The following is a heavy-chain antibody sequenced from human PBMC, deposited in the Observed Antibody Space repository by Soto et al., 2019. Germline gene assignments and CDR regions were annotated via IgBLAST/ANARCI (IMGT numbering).Heavy chain of an antibody. CDR3: ERANPRIYSSGWYGEYYYGMDV. J-gene: IGHJ6*02. CDR1: GYTFTSYG. CDR2: ISAYNGNT. Sequence: QVQLVQSGAEVKKPGASVKVSCKASGYTFTSYGISWVRQAPGQGLEWMGWISAYNGNTNYAQKLQGRVTMTTDTSTSTACMELRSLRSDDTAVYYCERANPRIYSSGWYGEYYYGMDVWGQGTTVTVSS. V-gene: IGHV1-18*01. D-gene: IGHD6-19*01.